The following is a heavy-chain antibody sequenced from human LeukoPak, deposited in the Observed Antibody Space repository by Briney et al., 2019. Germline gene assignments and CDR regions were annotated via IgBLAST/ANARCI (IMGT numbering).Heavy chain of an antibody. V-gene: IGHV4-34*01. CDR1: GVSFNDCY. D-gene: IGHD4-17*01. CDR3: TRMTTGHDY. J-gene: IGHJ4*02. CDR2: INHSGYT. Sequence: PSETLSLTCAVSGVSFNDCYWSWVRHTPGKGLEWIGEINHSGYTNDSPSLKSRVTLSIDTSRKQFSLNLRSVTVADTGIYYCTRMTTGHDYWGQGTLVTVSS.